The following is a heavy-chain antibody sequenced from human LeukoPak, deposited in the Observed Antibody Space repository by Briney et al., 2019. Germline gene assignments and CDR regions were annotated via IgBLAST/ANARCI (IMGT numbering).Heavy chain of an antibody. V-gene: IGHV1-69*13. CDR2: IIPIFGTA. J-gene: IGHJ6*02. CDR1: GRTFSSYA. D-gene: IGHD2-2*01. CDR3: ARHDIVVVPAAIDYYYYGMDV. Sequence: SVKVSCKASGRTFSSYAISWVRQAPGQGLEWMGGIIPIFGTANYAQKFQGRVTITADESTSTAYMELSSLRSEDTAVYYCARHDIVVVPAAIDYYYYGMDVWGQGTTVTVSS.